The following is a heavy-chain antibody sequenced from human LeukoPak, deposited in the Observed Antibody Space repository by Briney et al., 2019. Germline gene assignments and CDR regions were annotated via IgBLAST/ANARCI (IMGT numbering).Heavy chain of an antibody. J-gene: IGHJ4*02. V-gene: IGHV3-48*03. CDR3: ARGANGDLPKNY. D-gene: IGHD4-17*01. CDR2: ISSSGSTI. Sequence: GGSLRLSCAASGFTFSSYAMSWVRQAPGRGLEWVSYISSSGSTIYYADSVKGRFTISRDNAKNSLYLQMNSLRAEDTAVYYCARGANGDLPKNYWGQGTLVTVSS. CDR1: GFTFSSYA.